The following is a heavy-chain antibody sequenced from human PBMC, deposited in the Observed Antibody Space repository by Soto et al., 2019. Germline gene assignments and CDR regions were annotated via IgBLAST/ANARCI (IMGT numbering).Heavy chain of an antibody. CDR2: INHSGST. CDR1: GGSFSGYY. CDR3: ARIGVWQQLRDYYYYMDV. Sequence: SETLSLTCAVYGGSFSGYYWSWIRQPPGKGLEWIGEINHSGSTNYNPSLKSRVTISVDTSKNQFSLKLSSVTAADTAVYYCARIGVWQQLRDYYYYMDVWGKGTTVTVSS. J-gene: IGHJ6*03. V-gene: IGHV4-34*01. D-gene: IGHD6-13*01.